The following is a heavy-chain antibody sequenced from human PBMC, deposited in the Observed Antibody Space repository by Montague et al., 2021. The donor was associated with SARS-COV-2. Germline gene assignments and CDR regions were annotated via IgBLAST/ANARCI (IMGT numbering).Heavy chain of an antibody. Sequence: SETLSLTCAVHGSSFSGYYWNWIRQPPGKGLEWIGEINHGGSTKFSPSLKGRLTISTDTSKNQFSLKLTSVAAADTAVYYCARLRDGAVPSPILGVGPFYSYYYMDVWGRGTPVTVSS. CDR1: GSSFSGYY. CDR2: INHGGST. D-gene: IGHD3-10*01. J-gene: IGHJ6*03. V-gene: IGHV4-34*01. CDR3: ARLRDGAVPSPILGVGPFYSYYYMDV.